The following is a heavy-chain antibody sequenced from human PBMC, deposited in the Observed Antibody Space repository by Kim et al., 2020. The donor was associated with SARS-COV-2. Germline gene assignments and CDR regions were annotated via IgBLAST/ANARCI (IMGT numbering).Heavy chain of an antibody. V-gene: IGHV3-23*01. J-gene: IGHJ6*02. D-gene: IGHD3-10*01. CDR3: AKDLYYGSGSYYPGGYYGMDV. CDR2: ISGSGGST. CDR1: GFTFSSYA. Sequence: GGSLRLSCAASGFTFSSYAMSWVRQAPGKGLEWVSAISGSGGSTYYADSVKGRFTISRDNSKNTLYLQMNSLRAEDTAVYYCAKDLYYGSGSYYPGGYYGMDVWGQGTTVTVSS.